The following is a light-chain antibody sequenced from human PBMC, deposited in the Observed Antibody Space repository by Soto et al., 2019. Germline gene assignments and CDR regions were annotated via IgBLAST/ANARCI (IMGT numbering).Light chain of an antibody. CDR2: EGS. CDR3: FSYAGSSTLV. CDR1: IPDLGSYNL. V-gene: IGLV2-23*01. Sequence: QSVLTQPTSVSGSPGQSITIACTGTIPDLGSYNLVFWYQQHPGKAPKLMRYEGSKRPSGVSNRFSGSKAGTTAFLTIAGLEAEDEADYYRFSYAGSSTLVFGGGTKLTVL. J-gene: IGLJ3*02.